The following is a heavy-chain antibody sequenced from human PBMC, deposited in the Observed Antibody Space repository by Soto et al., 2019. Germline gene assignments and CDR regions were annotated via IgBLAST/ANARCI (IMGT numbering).Heavy chain of an antibody. CDR1: GFTFRNFG. CDR3: ARDGDIQGGPPPKNYAMDV. Sequence: QVRLVESGGGVVQPGRSLRLSCSASGFTFRNFGFHWVRQAPGKGLEWVALIWYDGSNKYYAESLKGRVSISRDNTKNTVYLEKKSLRFEDTAVYYCARDGDIQGGPPPKNYAMDVWGQGTTVTVSS. V-gene: IGHV3-33*08. CDR2: IWYDGSNK. J-gene: IGHJ6*02. D-gene: IGHD5-12*01.